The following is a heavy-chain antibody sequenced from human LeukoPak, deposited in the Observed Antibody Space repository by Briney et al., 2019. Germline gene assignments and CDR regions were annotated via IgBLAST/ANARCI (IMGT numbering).Heavy chain of an antibody. D-gene: IGHD5-24*01. J-gene: IGHJ5*02. Sequence: SETLSLTCAVYGGSFSGYYWSWIRQPPGKGLEWIGHIYYSGSTNYNPSLKSRVTISVDTSKNQFSLKLSSVTAADTAVYYCARGGGYKGPNWFDPWGQGTLVTVSS. CDR3: ARGGGYKGPNWFDP. CDR1: GGSFSGYY. V-gene: IGHV4-59*01. CDR2: IYYSGST.